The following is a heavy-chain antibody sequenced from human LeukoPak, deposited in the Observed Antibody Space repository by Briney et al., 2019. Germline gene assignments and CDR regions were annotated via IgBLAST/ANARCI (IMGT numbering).Heavy chain of an antibody. CDR1: GXTFSNYA. CDR3: AKDLAEWRWGHNTVPFDY. D-gene: IGHD2-21*02. J-gene: IGHJ4*02. CDR2: ISGGGGST. V-gene: IGHV3-23*01. Sequence: SGGSLRLSCAASGXTFSNYAMSWVRQAPGKGQEWVSAISGGGGSTYYADSVKGRFTISRDISKNTLYLQMNSLRAEDTAVYYCAKDLAEWRWGHNTVPFDYWGQGTLVTVSS.